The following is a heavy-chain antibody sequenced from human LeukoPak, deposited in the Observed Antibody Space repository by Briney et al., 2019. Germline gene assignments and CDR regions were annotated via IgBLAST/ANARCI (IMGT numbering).Heavy chain of an antibody. CDR3: ATKQWLAPPPDS. D-gene: IGHD6-19*01. CDR2: INTDGTVT. J-gene: IGHJ4*02. V-gene: IGHV3-74*01. CDR1: GFTFSKYW. Sequence: AGGSLRLSCAASGFTFSKYWMLWVRQAPGKGLESVSRINTDGTVTTYADSVKGRFTVSRGNADNTMFLQMNSVRDEDTAVYHCATKQWLAPPPDSWGQGTPVTVSS.